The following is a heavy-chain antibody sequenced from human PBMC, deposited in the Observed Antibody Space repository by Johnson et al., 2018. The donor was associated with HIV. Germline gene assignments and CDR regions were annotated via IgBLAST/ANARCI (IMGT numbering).Heavy chain of an antibody. V-gene: IGHV3-74*02. CDR1: GFTFSPYW. J-gene: IGHJ3*02. D-gene: IGHD3-10*01. Sequence: VQLVESGGGLVQPGGSLRLSCAASGFTFSPYWVHWFRQAPGQGLVWVSLIVSDVSSALYTDSVTGRFTISRDNTKNTVYLQMNSLRAEDTAVYYCTTGVFHAFDMWGQGTMVTVS. CDR3: TTGVFHAFDM. CDR2: IVSDVSSA.